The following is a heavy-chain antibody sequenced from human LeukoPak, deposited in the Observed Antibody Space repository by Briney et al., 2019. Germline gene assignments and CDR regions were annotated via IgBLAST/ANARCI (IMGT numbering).Heavy chain of an antibody. V-gene: IGHV3-7*01. CDR3: ARDQRRRVVGATRVGFDY. Sequence: GGSLRLSCAASGFTFSSYWMSWVRQAPGKGLEWVANIKKDGSEKYYVDSVKGRFTISRDNAKNSLYLQMNSLRAEDTAVYYCARDQRRRVVGATRVGFDYWGQGTLVTVSS. J-gene: IGHJ4*02. CDR1: GFTFSSYW. CDR2: IKKDGSEK. D-gene: IGHD1-26*01.